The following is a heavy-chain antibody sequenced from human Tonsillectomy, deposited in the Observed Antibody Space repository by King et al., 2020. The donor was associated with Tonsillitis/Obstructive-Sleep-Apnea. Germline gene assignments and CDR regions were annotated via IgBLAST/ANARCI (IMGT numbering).Heavy chain of an antibody. Sequence: DVQLVESGGGLVQPGGSLRLSCAASGFTFSNYWMSWVRQAPGKGLEWVAKIKQDGSEQYYVDSVKGRFTISRDNAENSLYLQMNSLRAEDTAGYYCARKQRNYVGDVEEDVNYYYGMDTWAQGTTFTVSS. J-gene: IGHJ6*02. CDR3: ARKQRNYVGDVEEDVNYYYGMDT. CDR2: IKQDGSEQ. CDR1: GFTFSNYW. V-gene: IGHV3-7*03. D-gene: IGHD1-7*01.